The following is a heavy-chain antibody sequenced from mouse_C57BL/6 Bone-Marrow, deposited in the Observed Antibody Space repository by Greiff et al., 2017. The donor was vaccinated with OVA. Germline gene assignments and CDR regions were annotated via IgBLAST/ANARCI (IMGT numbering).Heavy chain of an antibody. Sequence: QVHVKQPGAELVKPGASVKLSCKASGYTFTSYWMHWVKQRPGQGLEWIGMIHPNSGSTNYNEKFKSKATLTVDKSSSTAYMQLSSLTSEDSAVYYCARCLIYRDYWGQGTTLTVSS. CDR3: ARCLIYRDY. CDR2: IHPNSGST. D-gene: IGHD1-3*01. CDR1: GYTFTSYW. J-gene: IGHJ2*01. V-gene: IGHV1-64*01.